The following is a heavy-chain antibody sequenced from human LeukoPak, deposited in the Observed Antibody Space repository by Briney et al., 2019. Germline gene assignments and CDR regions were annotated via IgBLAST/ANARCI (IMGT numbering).Heavy chain of an antibody. CDR1: GGSFSGYY. Sequence: SETLSLTCAVYGGSFSGYYWSWIRQPPGKGLEWIGEINHSGSTNYNPSLKSRVTISVDTSKNQFSLKLSSVTAADTAVYYCARVRGYSYVDAFDIWGQGTMVTVSS. CDR2: INHSGST. CDR3: ARVRGYSYVDAFDI. D-gene: IGHD5-18*01. V-gene: IGHV4-34*01. J-gene: IGHJ3*02.